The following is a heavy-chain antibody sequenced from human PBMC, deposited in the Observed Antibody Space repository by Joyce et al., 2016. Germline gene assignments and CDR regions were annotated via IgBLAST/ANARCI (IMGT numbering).Heavy chain of an antibody. D-gene: IGHD3-10*01. J-gene: IGHJ4*02. V-gene: IGHV3-23*01. CDR3: AKGALLAYYSSGSYYDY. CDR1: GFTFSSYA. Sequence: EVQLLESGGGLVQPGGSLRLSCAASGFTFSSYAMGWVRRAPGKGVEWVSGISGRSTRTKYADSVKGRLTVSRDNSKNMLYLQMNSLRAEDTAVYYCAKGALLAYYSSGSYYDYWGQGTLVTGSS. CDR2: ISGRSTRT.